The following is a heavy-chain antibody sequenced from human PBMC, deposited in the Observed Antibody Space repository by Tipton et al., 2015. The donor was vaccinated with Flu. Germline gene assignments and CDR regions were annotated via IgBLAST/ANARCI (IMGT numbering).Heavy chain of an antibody. CDR1: YNSINTFS. V-gene: IGHV4-59*08. J-gene: IGHJ4*02. D-gene: IGHD6-6*01. CDR2: VSYNGIT. Sequence: GLVKPSETLSLTCTVSYNSINTFSWSWIRQPPGKGLEWIASVSYNGITDYNPSLRGRVTISRDTSKNQFFLRVNSVAAADTAVYYCARGASGISSLPFDNWGPGTLATVSS. CDR3: ARGASGISSLPFDN.